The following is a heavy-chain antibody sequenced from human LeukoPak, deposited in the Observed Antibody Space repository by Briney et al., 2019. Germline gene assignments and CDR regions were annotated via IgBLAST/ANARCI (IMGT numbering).Heavy chain of an antibody. CDR1: GGSMNNYY. CDR3: ARDLGRGYSGEFDF. Sequence: SETLSLTCTVSGGSMNNYYWSWIRQAPGKGLEWIGTIHYSGSTSYNISLKSRVTISLDTSKCQFSLRLTSVTAADTAVYYCARDLGRGYSGEFDFWGQGTLVTVSS. J-gene: IGHJ4*02. CDR2: IHYSGST. V-gene: IGHV4-59*01. D-gene: IGHD5-12*01.